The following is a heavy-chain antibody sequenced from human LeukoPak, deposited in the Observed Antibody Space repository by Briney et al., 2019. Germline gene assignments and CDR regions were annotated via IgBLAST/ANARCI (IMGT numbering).Heavy chain of an antibody. CDR2: ISASGVDT. D-gene: IGHD2-8*02. CDR3: AKDVWWSVS. CDR1: RFTFSSYW. Sequence: HPGGSLRLSCAASRFTFSSYWMTWVRQAPGKGLEWVSAISASGVDTFYAPSVKGRFTISRDNSKNTLYLQINSLRAEDTAIYYCAKDVWWSVSWGQGTLVTVSS. J-gene: IGHJ5*02. V-gene: IGHV3-23*01.